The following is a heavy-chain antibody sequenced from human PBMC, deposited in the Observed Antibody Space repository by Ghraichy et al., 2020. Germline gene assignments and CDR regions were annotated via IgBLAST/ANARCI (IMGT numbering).Heavy chain of an antibody. CDR3: ALDSSSWYGTLPTHYDAFDI. D-gene: IGHD6-13*01. Sequence: SGPTLVKPTQTLTLTCTFSGFSLSTSGVGVGWIRQPPGKALEWLALIYWDDDKRYSPSLKSRLTITKDTSKNQVVLTMTNMDPVDTATYYCALDSSSWYGTLPTHYDAFDIWGQGTMVTVSS. J-gene: IGHJ3*02. CDR2: IYWDDDK. V-gene: IGHV2-5*02. CDR1: GFSLSTSGVG.